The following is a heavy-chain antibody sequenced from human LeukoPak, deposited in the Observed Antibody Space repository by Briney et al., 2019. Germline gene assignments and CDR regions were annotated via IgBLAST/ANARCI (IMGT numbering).Heavy chain of an antibody. Sequence: PGGSLRLSCAASGFTFSSYWMHWVRQAPGKGLVWVSRINSDGSSKIYADSVKGRFTISRDNAKNSLYLQMNSLRAEDTAVYYWARLKEYYYDSSGYYNWGQGTLVTVSS. V-gene: IGHV3-74*01. CDR2: INSDGSSK. CDR1: GFTFSSYW. J-gene: IGHJ4*02. CDR3: ARLKEYYYDSSGYYN. D-gene: IGHD3-22*01.